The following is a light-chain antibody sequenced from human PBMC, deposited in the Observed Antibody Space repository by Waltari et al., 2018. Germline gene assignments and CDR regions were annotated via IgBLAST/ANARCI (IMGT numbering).Light chain of an antibody. Sequence: EIVLTQSPGTLSLSPGERATLSRRASQRVGRYLVWYQQKPGQAPRLLIYSASTRATGIPDRFIGSGSGTDFSLTISRLEPDFAVYYCQNHERLPATFGQGTKVEI. J-gene: IGKJ1*01. CDR2: SAS. CDR3: QNHERLPAT. V-gene: IGKV3-20*01. CDR1: QRVGRY.